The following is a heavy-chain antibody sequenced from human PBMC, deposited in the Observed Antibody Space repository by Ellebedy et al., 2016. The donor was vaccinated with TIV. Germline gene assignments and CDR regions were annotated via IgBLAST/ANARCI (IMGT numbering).Heavy chain of an antibody. J-gene: IGHJ6*02. D-gene: IGHD3-9*01. CDR3: ATDYRLFSYMDV. Sequence: GESLKISCAASGFTFSSYWMSWVRQAPGKGLEWMGSFDPEDGETIYAQKFQGRVTMTEDTSTDTAYMELSSLRSEDTAVYYCATDYRLFSYMDVWGQGTTVTVSS. CDR2: FDPEDGET. CDR1: GFTFSSYW. V-gene: IGHV1-24*01.